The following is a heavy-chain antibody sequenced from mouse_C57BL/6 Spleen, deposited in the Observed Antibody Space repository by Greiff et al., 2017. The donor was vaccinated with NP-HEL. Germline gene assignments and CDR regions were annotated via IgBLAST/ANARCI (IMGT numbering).Heavy chain of an antibody. Sequence: QVQLQQSGAELVRPGASVKLSCKASGYTFTDYYINWVKQRPGQGLEWIARIYPGSGNTYYNEKFKGKATVTAEKSSSTAYMQLSSLTSEDSAVYFCARGYGSSYEGYFDYWGKGTTLTVSS. CDR1: GYTFTDYY. CDR2: IYPGSGNT. J-gene: IGHJ2*01. V-gene: IGHV1-76*01. CDR3: ARGYGSSYEGYFDY. D-gene: IGHD1-1*01.